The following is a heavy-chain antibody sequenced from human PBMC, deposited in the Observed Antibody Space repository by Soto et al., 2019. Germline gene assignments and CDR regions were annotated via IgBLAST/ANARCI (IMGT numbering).Heavy chain of an antibody. CDR1: GFTFSSYA. V-gene: IGHV3-30-3*01. CDR2: ISYDGSNK. D-gene: IGHD2-8*02. J-gene: IGHJ3*02. Sequence: QVQLVESGGGVVQPGRSLRLSCAASGFTFSSYAMHWVRQAPGKGLEWVAVISYDGSNKYYEDSVKGRFTISRDNSKNTLYLQMNSLRAEDTAVYYCARAGYWGGAFDIWGQGTMVTVSS. CDR3: ARAGYWGGAFDI.